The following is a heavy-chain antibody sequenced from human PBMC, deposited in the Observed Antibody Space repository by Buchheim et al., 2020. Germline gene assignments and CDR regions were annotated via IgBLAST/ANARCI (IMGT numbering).Heavy chain of an antibody. CDR2: ISGRGGST. J-gene: IGHJ4*02. V-gene: IGHV3-23*01. Sequence: EVQLLESGGGLVQPGGSLRLSCAASGFTFSSYAMSWVRQAPGKGLEWVSAISGRGGSTYYADSVKGRFTISRDNSKNTLYLQMNSLRAEETAVYYWAKDLTAHYYDSSGSSDYWGQGTL. CDR3: AKDLTAHYYDSSGSSDY. CDR1: GFTFSSYA. D-gene: IGHD3-22*01.